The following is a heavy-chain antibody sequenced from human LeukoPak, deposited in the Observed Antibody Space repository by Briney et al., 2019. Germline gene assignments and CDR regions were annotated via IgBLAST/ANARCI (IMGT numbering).Heavy chain of an antibody. CDR1: GGTFSSYA. CDR3: ARRAYDFWSGEFDY. V-gene: IGHV1-18*01. Sequence: ASVKVSCKASGGTFSSYAISWVRQAPGQGLEWMGWISAYNGNTNYAQKLQGRVTMTTDTSTSTAYMELRSLRSDDTAVYYCARRAYDFWSGEFDYWGQGTLVTVSS. J-gene: IGHJ4*02. CDR2: ISAYNGNT. D-gene: IGHD3-3*01.